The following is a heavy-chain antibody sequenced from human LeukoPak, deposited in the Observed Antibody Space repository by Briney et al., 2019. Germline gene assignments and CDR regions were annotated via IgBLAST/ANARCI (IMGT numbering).Heavy chain of an antibody. CDR2: ISSSGKYI. V-gene: IGHV3-11*01. D-gene: IGHD3-22*01. CDR3: ARSHKYDSSGLPGSF. CDR1: GFTFSDYY. J-gene: IGHJ4*02. Sequence: PGGSLRLSCAASGFTFSDYYMSWIRQAPVRGLEWVSYISSSGKYIYYADSVEGRFTISRDNAKNSLYLQMNSLRAEDTAIYYCARSHKYDSSGLPGSFWGQGALVTVSS.